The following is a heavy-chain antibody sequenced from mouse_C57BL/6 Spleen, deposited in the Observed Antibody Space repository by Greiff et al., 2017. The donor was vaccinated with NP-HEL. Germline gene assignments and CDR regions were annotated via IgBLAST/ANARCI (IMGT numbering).Heavy chain of an antibody. V-gene: IGHV14-1*01. Sequence: EVQLQQSGAELVRPGASVKLSCTASGFNIKDYYMHWVKQRPEQGLEWIGRIDPEDGDTEYAPKFQGKATMTADTSSNTAYLQLSSLTSEDTAVYYCTFYDYDDSFAYWGQGTLVTVSA. D-gene: IGHD2-4*01. J-gene: IGHJ3*01. CDR3: TFYDYDDSFAY. CDR1: GFNIKDYY. CDR2: IDPEDGDT.